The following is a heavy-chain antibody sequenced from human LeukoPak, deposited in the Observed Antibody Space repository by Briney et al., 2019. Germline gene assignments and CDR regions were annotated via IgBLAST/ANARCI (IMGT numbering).Heavy chain of an antibody. CDR1: GFTFSNYG. Sequence: PGRSLRLSSAASGFTFSNYGMHCVRQAPGKGLEWVAVISNDAKKIYYLDSVKGRFTVSRDNSKSMFYVQMDSLRVEDTAVYYCVKGGYSVSPYGYYDYWGQGTLVTVSS. CDR2: ISNDAKKI. J-gene: IGHJ4*02. CDR3: VKGGYSVSPYGYYDY. D-gene: IGHD1-26*01. V-gene: IGHV3-30*18.